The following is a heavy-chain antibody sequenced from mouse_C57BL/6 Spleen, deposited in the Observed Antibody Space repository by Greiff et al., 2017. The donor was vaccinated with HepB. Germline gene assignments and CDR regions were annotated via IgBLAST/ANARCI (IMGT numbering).Heavy chain of an antibody. J-gene: IGHJ2*01. CDR2: ISSGSSTI. CDR3: ARGEITNFDY. Sequence: EVKLVESGGGLVKPGGSLKLSCAASGFTFSDYGMHWVRQAPEQGLEWVAYISSGSSTIYYADTVKGRFTISRDKANNTLFLQMTRLRSEDTAVYYCARGEITNFDYWGQGTTLTVSS. D-gene: IGHD2-4*01. V-gene: IGHV5-17*01. CDR1: GFTFSDYG.